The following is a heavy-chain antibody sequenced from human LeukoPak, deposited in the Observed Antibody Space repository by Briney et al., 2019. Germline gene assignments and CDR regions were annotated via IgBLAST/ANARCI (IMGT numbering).Heavy chain of an antibody. J-gene: IGHJ4*02. CDR1: GGSFSGYY. V-gene: IGHV4-4*08. CDR3: ARNSCPSGSCYDNRGYFDY. D-gene: IGHD2-15*01. Sequence: PSETLSLTCAVYGGSFSGYYWSWIRQPPGKGLEWIGRIYTSGSTNYNPSLKSRITISVGTSKNQFSLKLRSVTAADTAVYYCARNSCPSGSCYDNRGYFDYWGQGTLVTVSS. CDR2: IYTSGST.